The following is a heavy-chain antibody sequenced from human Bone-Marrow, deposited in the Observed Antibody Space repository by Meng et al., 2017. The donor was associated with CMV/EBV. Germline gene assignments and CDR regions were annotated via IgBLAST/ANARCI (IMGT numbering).Heavy chain of an antibody. CDR2: IYPGDSDT. V-gene: IGHV5-51*01. Sequence: FTSDWIGWVRQMPGKGLEWMGIIYPGDSDTRYSPSFQGQVTISADKSISTAYLQWSSLKASDTAMYYCATTYYYDSSGYYESLLFDYWGQGTLVTVSS. CDR3: ATTYYYDSSGYYESLLFDY. D-gene: IGHD3-22*01. CDR1: FTSDW. J-gene: IGHJ4*02.